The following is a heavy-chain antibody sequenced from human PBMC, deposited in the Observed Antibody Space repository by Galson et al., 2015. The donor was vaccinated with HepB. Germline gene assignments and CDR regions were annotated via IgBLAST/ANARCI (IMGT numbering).Heavy chain of an antibody. CDR3: ARGSWPFIY. J-gene: IGHJ4*01. CDR2: IYYSGRT. Sequence: SETLSLTCTVSNDSVTATNSYWGWIRQPPGRGLELIGTIYYSGRTDYNPSPKNRVTISMDTSKNEFSLRLSSVAAADTAVYYCARGSWPFIYWGHGILITVSS. V-gene: IGHV4-39*01. CDR1: NDSVTATNSY.